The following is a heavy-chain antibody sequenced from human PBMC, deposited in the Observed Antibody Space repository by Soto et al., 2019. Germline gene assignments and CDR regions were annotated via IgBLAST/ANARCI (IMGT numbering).Heavy chain of an antibody. V-gene: IGHV1-69*08. D-gene: IGHD6-19*01. CDR1: GGTFSSYT. Sequence: QVQLVQSGAEVKKPGSSVKVSCKASGGTFSSYTISWVRQAPGQGLEWMGRIIPILGIANYAQKFQGRVTXXAXKXXSTAYMELSSLRSEDTAVYYCARDTIAVAGSGFDYWGQGTLVTVSS. CDR2: IIPILGIA. CDR3: ARDTIAVAGSGFDY. J-gene: IGHJ4*02.